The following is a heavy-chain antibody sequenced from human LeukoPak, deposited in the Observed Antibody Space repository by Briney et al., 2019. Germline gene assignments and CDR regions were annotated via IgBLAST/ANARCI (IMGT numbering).Heavy chain of an antibody. D-gene: IGHD1-26*01. CDR2: IYYSGST. J-gene: IGHJ6*02. V-gene: IGHV4-59*01. CDR3: ARDRGRELPYYYYGMDV. Sequence: SETLSLTCSVSGGSISSYYWSWIRQPPGKGLEWIGYIYYSGSTNYNPSLKSRVTISVDTSKNQFSLKLSSVTAADTAVYYCARDRGRELPYYYYGMDVWGQGTTVTVSS. CDR1: GGSISSYY.